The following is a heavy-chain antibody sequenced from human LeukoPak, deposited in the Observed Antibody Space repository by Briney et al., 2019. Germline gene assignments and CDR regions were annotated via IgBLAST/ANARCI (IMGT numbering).Heavy chain of an antibody. D-gene: IGHD3-3*01. CDR1: GFTFSSYS. CDR2: ISSSSSYI. V-gene: IGHV3-21*06. Sequence: GGSLRLSCAASGFTFSSYSMNWVRQAPGKGLEWVSSISSSSSYIYYADSVKGRFTISRDNAKNSLYLQMNSLRAEDTAVYYCARDQARYDFWSGYYFDYWGQGTLVTVSS. J-gene: IGHJ4*02. CDR3: ARDQARYDFWSGYYFDY.